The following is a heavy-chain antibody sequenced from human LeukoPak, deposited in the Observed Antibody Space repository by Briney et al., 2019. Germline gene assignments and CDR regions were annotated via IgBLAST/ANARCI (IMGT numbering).Heavy chain of an antibody. D-gene: IGHD3-22*01. CDR1: GYTFTSYG. Sequence: ASVTVSCKASGYTFTSYGLSWVRQAPGQGLEWMGWISAYNGHTKYAQKLQGRVTVTTDTSTSTAYMELRSLRSDDTAVYYCARGFPPRRDYDSRGYYSYYFDHWGQGTLVTVSS. CDR3: ARGFPPRRDYDSRGYYSYYFDH. V-gene: IGHV1-18*01. CDR2: ISAYNGHT. J-gene: IGHJ4*02.